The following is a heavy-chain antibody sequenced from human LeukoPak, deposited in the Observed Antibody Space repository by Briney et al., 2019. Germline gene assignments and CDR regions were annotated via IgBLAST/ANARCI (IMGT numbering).Heavy chain of an antibody. D-gene: IGHD3-16*01. J-gene: IGHJ4*02. CDR1: GYSFTSYW. Sequence: GESLKISCKGSGYSFTSYWINWVRQMPGEGLEWMGRIDPSDSFTNYSPSFQGHVTISADKSISTAYLQWSSLKASDSAMYYCARQVMSDYWGQGTLVTVSS. CDR2: IDPSDSFT. CDR3: ARQVMSDY. V-gene: IGHV5-10-1*01.